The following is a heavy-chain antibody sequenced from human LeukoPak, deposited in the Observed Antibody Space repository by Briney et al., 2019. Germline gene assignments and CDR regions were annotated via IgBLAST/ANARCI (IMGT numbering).Heavy chain of an antibody. CDR3: ARSGFQYCTGISCVDFDI. J-gene: IGHJ3*02. CDR2: TSVYNGNT. Sequence: GASVNVSCKASGYSFNNYGISWVRQAPGQGLEWMGGTSVYNGNTNYAQKLQGRVTMTTDTTTSTAYMELRRLRSDDTAVYFCARSGFQYCTGISCVDFDIWGQGTMVTVSS. CDR1: GYSFNNYG. D-gene: IGHD2-8*02. V-gene: IGHV1-18*01.